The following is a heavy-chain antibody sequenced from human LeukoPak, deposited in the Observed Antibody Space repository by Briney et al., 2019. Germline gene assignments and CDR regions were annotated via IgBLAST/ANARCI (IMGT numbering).Heavy chain of an antibody. Sequence: GKSLRLSCAASGLTFRSYTMHWVRQAPGKGLEWVANIKHDGSEDYYLDSVKGRFTISGDNAKSSMWLQMNSLRDEDTAVYYCARGLDNWNVYIFDNWGLGTLVTVSS. CDR3: ARGLDNWNVYIFDN. D-gene: IGHD1-20*01. CDR1: GLTFRSYT. J-gene: IGHJ4*02. V-gene: IGHV3-7*01. CDR2: IKHDGSED.